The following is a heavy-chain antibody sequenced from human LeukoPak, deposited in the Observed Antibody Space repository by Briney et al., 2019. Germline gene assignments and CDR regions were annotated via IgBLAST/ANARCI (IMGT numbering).Heavy chain of an antibody. J-gene: IGHJ4*02. CDR3: ARELLRGNYFDY. D-gene: IGHD1-26*01. CDR2: VYYSGST. Sequence: SETLSLTCTVSSGSISSSSYYWGWIRQPPGKGLEWIGSVYYSGSTFYNPSLKSRVTISVDTSKNQFSLKLSSVTAADTAVYYCARELLRGNYFDYWGQGTLVTVSS. CDR1: SGSISSSSYY. V-gene: IGHV4-39*07.